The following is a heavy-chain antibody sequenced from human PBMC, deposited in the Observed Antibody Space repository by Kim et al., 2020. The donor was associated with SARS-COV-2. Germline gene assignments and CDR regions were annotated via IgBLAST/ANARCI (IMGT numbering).Heavy chain of an antibody. J-gene: IGHJ4*02. CDR1: GFTVNSNY. CDR2: LYSCGGT. D-gene: IGHD1-26*01. Sequence: GGSLRLSCAASGFTVNSNYMSWVRQAPGKGLEWVSVLYSCGGTFYADSVKGRFTISRDNSKNTLYLQMNSLRAEDTAAYYCSRGGENFDYWGQGTLATGS. CDR3: SRGGENFDY. V-gene: IGHV3-53*01.